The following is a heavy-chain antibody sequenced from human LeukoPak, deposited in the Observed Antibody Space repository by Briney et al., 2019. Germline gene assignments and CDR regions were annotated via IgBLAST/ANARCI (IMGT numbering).Heavy chain of an antibody. CDR3: ARLYCGGDSCCFDY. V-gene: IGHV3-21*01. Sequence: GGSLRLSCAASGFTFSTYSMSWVRQAPGKGLEWVSSISSGIPYIYYADSMKGRFTISRDNAKNSLYLQMNSLRAEDTAVYSCARLYCGGDSCCFDYWGQGTLVTVSS. CDR1: GFTFSTYS. D-gene: IGHD2-15*01. J-gene: IGHJ4*02. CDR2: ISSGIPYI.